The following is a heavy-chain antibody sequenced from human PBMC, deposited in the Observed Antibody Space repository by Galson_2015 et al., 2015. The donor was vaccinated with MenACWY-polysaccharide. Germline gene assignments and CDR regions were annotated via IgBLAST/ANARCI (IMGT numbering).Heavy chain of an antibody. D-gene: IGHD6-19*01. Sequence: SLRLSCAASRFTFSNLWMSWVRQAPGKGLEWVALINTDGSQKRYMDSVKGRFAISRDNAKNSLYLEMNPLRVEDTAVYYCAKCPSDTSGWSGAKSDSWGRGPLVPVSS. CDR1: RFTFSNLW. CDR2: INTDGSQK. V-gene: IGHV3-7*03. J-gene: IGHJ4*02. CDR3: AKCPSDTSGWSGAKSDS.